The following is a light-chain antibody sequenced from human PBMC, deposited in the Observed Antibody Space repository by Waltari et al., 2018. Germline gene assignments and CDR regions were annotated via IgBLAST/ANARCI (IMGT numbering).Light chain of an antibody. V-gene: IGLV2-14*03. CDR2: DVS. J-gene: IGLJ1*01. CDR3: SSYTSSSTYV. Sequence: QSALNLPPHVSGSPRQLIPSSCTGTSSDVGVYNYASCYHQPPGKAPKLMIYDVSNRPSGVSNRFAGSKSGNTASLTISGLQAEDEADYYCSSYTSSSTYVFGTGTKVTVL. CDR1: SSDVGVYNY.